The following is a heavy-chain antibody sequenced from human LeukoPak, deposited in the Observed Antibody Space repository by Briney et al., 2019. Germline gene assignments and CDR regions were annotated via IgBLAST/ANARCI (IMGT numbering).Heavy chain of an antibody. D-gene: IGHD4-11*01. Sequence: PGGSLRLSCAASAFTVSSNYMSWVRQAPVKGLEWVSVIYSGGSTYYADSVKGRFTISRDNSKNTLSLQMNSLRAEDTAVYYCAGHSSVYYFDYWGQGTLVTVSS. CDR3: AGHSSVYYFDY. CDR1: AFTVSSNY. V-gene: IGHV3-53*01. CDR2: IYSGGST. J-gene: IGHJ4*02.